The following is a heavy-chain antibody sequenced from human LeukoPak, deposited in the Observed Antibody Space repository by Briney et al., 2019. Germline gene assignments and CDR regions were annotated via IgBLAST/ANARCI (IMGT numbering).Heavy chain of an antibody. CDR3: AKEGFSSRAYYYGMDV. J-gene: IGHJ6*02. Sequence: PGSSVRLSCAASGFTFSNYGMHWVRQAPGKGLEWVAVISYDGSNKYYAESVKGRFTISRDKSKNTVYLQMNSLRAEDTAVYYCAKEGFSSRAYYYGMDVWGQGTTVTVSS. CDR2: ISYDGSNK. D-gene: IGHD6-13*01. CDR1: GFTFSNYG. V-gene: IGHV3-30*18.